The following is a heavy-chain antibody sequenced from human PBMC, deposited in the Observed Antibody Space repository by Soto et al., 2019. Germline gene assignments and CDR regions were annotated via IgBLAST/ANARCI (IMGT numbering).Heavy chain of an antibody. CDR3: ARDMVRGVIRDYCYYGMDV. CDR1: GYTFTGYY. V-gene: IGHV1-2*04. D-gene: IGHD3-10*01. J-gene: IGHJ6*02. Sequence: ASVKVSCKASGYTFTGYYMHWVRQAPGQGLEWMGWINPNSGGTNYAQKFQGWVTMTRDTSISTAYMELSRLRSDDTAVYYCARDMVRGVIRDYCYYGMDVWGQGTTVTVSS. CDR2: INPNSGGT.